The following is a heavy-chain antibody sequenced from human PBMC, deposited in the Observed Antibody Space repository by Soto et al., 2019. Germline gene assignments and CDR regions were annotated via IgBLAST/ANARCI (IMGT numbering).Heavy chain of an antibody. V-gene: IGHV1-69*01. CDR2: IIPIFGTA. CDR3: EREENIVATTVPYFDY. J-gene: IGHJ4*02. CDR1: GGTFSSYA. D-gene: IGHD5-12*01. Sequence: QVQLVQSGAEVKKPGSSVKVSCKASGGTFSSYAISWVRQAPGQGLEWMGGIIPIFGTANYAQKFQGRVTITTDESTSTAYMELSSLRSDDTAVYYCEREENIVATTVPYFDYWGQGTLVTVSS.